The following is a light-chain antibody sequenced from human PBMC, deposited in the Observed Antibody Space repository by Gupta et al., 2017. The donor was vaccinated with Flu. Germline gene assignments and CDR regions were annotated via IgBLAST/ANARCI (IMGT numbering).Light chain of an antibody. V-gene: IGLV2-14*01. CDR2: GVT. J-gene: IGLJ2*01. CDR1: SSDIGSYNL. Sequence: TSSDIGSYNLVSWYQQHPGHTPKLLIYGVTNRPSGVSNRFSASKSGDTTSLTISGLQAEDEADYYCSSFISSGTLVFGGGTKLTVL. CDR3: SSFISSGTLV.